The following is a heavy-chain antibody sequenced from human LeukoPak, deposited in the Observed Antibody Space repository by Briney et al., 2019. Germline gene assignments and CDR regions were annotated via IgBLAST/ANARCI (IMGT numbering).Heavy chain of an antibody. V-gene: IGHV3-7*01. D-gene: IGHD3-16*01. Sequence: GGSLRLSCAASGFTFSLYWISWVRRAPGKGLEWVANIKQDGSKKEYVDSVKGRFTISRDNAKKSLYLQMDSLRAEDTAVYYCAREGEGGFDIWGQGTMVTVSS. J-gene: IGHJ3*02. CDR1: GFTFSLYW. CDR3: AREGEGGFDI. CDR2: IKQDGSKK.